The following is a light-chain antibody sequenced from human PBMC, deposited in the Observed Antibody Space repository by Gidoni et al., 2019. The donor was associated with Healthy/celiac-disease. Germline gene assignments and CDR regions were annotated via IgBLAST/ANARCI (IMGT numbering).Light chain of an antibody. J-gene: IGKJ3*01. CDR1: QSVSSN. V-gene: IGKV3-15*01. CDR2: GAS. CDR3: QQCNNWPFT. Sequence: EIVMTQSPATLSVSPGERATLPCRASQSVSSNLAWYQQQPGQAPRLLIYGASTRATGIPARFSGSGSGTEFTLTISSLQSEDFAVYYCQQCNNWPFTFGPGTKVDIK.